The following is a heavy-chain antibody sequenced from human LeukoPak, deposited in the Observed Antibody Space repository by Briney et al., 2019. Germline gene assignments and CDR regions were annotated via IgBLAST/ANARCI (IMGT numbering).Heavy chain of an antibody. CDR1: GGSFSGYY. J-gene: IGHJ4*02. CDR3: ARVAYSGSYYLDY. V-gene: IGHV4-34*01. Sequence: SETLSLTCAVHGGSFSGYYWSWIRQPPGKGLEWIGEINHSGSTNYNPSLKSRVTISVDTSKNQFPLKLSSVTAADTAVYYCARVAYSGSYYLDYWGQGTLVTVSS. D-gene: IGHD1-26*01. CDR2: INHSGST.